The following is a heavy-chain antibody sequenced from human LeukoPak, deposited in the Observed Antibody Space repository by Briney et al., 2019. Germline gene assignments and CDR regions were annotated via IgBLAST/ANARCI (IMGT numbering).Heavy chain of an antibody. CDR1: GFTFSSYS. CDR3: ARDPVPNYDILTGYYKWNHYFDY. V-gene: IGHV3-21*01. D-gene: IGHD3-9*01. CDR2: ISSSSSYI. Sequence: PGGSLRLSCAASGFTFSSYSMNWVRQAPGKGLEWVSSISSSSSYIYYADSVKGRFTISRDNAKNSLYLQMNSLRAEDTAVYYCARDPVPNYDILTGYYKWNHYFDYWGQGTLVTVSS. J-gene: IGHJ4*02.